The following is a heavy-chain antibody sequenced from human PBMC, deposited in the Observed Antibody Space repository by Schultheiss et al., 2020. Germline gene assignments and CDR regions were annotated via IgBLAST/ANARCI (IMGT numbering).Heavy chain of an antibody. CDR3: AREQYSYGYEYFQH. CDR1: GFTFSSYA. J-gene: IGHJ1*01. D-gene: IGHD5-18*01. Sequence: GESLKISCAASGFTFSSYAMHWVRQAPGKGLEWVAVISYDGSNKYYADSVKGRFTISRDNSKNTLYLQMNSLRAEDTAVYYCAREQYSYGYEYFQHWGQGTLVTGSA. CDR2: ISYDGSNK. V-gene: IGHV3-30*01.